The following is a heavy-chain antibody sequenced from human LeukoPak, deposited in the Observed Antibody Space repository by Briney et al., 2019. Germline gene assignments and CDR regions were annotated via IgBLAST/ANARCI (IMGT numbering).Heavy chain of an antibody. CDR1: GFTFSSYG. CDR2: IRFDGSNT. D-gene: IGHD1-1*01. Sequence: GRSLTPACAAAGFTFSSYGTHSASQDPGNGMEWVAVIRFDGSNTYYADSVKGPFTFSRDNSKTTLYLQMNSLRAEDTSVYYCARDRRTTYPFDYWGQGTLVTVSS. J-gene: IGHJ4*02. V-gene: IGHV3-33*01. CDR3: ARDRRTTYPFDY.